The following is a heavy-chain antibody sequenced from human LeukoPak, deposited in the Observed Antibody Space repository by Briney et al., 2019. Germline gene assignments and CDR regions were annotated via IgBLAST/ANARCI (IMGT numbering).Heavy chain of an antibody. Sequence: GASLRLSCAASGFTFSSYAMSWVRQAPGKGLEWVSSISSSSSYIYYADSVKGRFTISRDNAKNSLYLQMNSLRAEDTAVYYCARGGRGSGSYRGLIDYWGQGTLVTVSS. D-gene: IGHD1-26*01. CDR1: GFTFSSYA. J-gene: IGHJ4*02. V-gene: IGHV3-21*01. CDR2: ISSSSSYI. CDR3: ARGGRGSGSYRGLIDY.